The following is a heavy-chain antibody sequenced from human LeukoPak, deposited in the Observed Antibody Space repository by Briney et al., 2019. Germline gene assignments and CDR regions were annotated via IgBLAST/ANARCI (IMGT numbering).Heavy chain of an antibody. CDR2: ISYDGSNK. Sequence: GGSLRLSCAASGFTFSSYAMHWVRQAPGKGLVWVAVISYDGSNKYYADSVKGRFTISRDNSKNTLYLQMNSLRAEDTAVYYCARDGIAVAGSFDYWGQGTLVTVSS. D-gene: IGHD6-19*01. CDR1: GFTFSSYA. V-gene: IGHV3-30-3*01. J-gene: IGHJ4*02. CDR3: ARDGIAVAGSFDY.